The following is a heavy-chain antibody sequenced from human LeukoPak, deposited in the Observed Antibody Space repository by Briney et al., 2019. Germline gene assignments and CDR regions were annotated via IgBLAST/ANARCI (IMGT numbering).Heavy chain of an antibody. Sequence: SETLSLTCTVSGGSISSSSYYWGWIRQPSGKGLEWIGCIYYSGSTNYNPSLKSRVTISVDTSKNQFSLKLSSVTAADTAVYYCARWLQTTFDYWGQGTLVTVSS. D-gene: IGHD5-24*01. J-gene: IGHJ4*02. CDR2: IYYSGST. CDR3: ARWLQTTFDY. V-gene: IGHV4-39*07. CDR1: GGSISSSSYY.